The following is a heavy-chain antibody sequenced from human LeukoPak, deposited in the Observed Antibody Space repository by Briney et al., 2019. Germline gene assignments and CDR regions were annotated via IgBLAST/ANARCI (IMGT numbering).Heavy chain of an antibody. D-gene: IGHD2-21*02. V-gene: IGHV3-11*01. CDR1: GFTFSDYY. CDR3: AREGDIGAIHAGANQYYYGMDV. J-gene: IGHJ6*02. Sequence: GGSLRLSCAASGFTFSDYYMSWIRQAPGKGLEWVSYISSSGSTIYYADSVKGRFTISRDNAKNSLYLQMNSLGAEDTAVYYCAREGDIGAIHAGANQYYYGMDVWGQGTTVTVSS. CDR2: ISSSGSTI.